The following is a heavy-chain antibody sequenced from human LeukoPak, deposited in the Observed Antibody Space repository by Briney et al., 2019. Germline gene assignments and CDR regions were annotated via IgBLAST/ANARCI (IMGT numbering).Heavy chain of an antibody. J-gene: IGHJ4*02. V-gene: IGHV4-59*01. CDR3: ARDRRGYSAYGPGYDY. CDR1: GDSISKYY. D-gene: IGHD5-12*01. Sequence: SETLSLTCTVSGDSISKYYWTWIRQPPGKGLEWIGYIYSSGSTNYNPSLKSRVTISLDTSKNQFSLKLSSVTAADTAVYYCARDRRGYSAYGPGYDYWGQGTLVTVSS. CDR2: IYSSGST.